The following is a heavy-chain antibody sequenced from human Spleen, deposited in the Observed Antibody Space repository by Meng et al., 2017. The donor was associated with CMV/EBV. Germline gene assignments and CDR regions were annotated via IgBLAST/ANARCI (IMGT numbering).Heavy chain of an antibody. Sequence: GESLKISCAASGFTFSSYWMSWVRQAPGKGLEWVANIKQDGSEKYYVDSVKGRFTISRDNAKNSLYLQMNSQRAEDTAVYYCARGSSIAARHWGQGTLVTVSS. CDR1: GFTFSSYW. CDR3: ARGSSIAARH. D-gene: IGHD6-6*01. J-gene: IGHJ4*02. V-gene: IGHV3-7*01. CDR2: IKQDGSEK.